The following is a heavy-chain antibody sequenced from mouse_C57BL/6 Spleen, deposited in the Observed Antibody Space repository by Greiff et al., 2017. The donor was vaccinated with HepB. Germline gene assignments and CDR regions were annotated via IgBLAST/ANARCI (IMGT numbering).Heavy chain of an antibody. Sequence: VKLQQPGAELVKPGASVKLSCKASGYTFTSYWMHWVKQRPGQGLEWIGMIHPNSGSTNYNEKFKSKATLTVDKSSSTAYMQLSSLTSEDSAVYYCASYSNYGRGYYFDYWGQGTTLTVSS. J-gene: IGHJ2*01. CDR1: GYTFTSYW. CDR2: IHPNSGST. CDR3: ASYSNYGRGYYFDY. V-gene: IGHV1-64*01. D-gene: IGHD2-5*01.